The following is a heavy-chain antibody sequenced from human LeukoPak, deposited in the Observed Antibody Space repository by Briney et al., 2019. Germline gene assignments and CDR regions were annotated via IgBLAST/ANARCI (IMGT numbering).Heavy chain of an antibody. CDR2: IKQDGSEK. Sequence: GGSLRLSCAASGFTFSNYWMSWVRRAPGKGLEWVANIKQDGSEKYYVDSVKGRFTISRDNAKNSLYLQMNSLRAEDTAVYYCARDDDWNYEDYWGQGTLVTVSS. J-gene: IGHJ4*02. V-gene: IGHV3-7*01. CDR3: ARDDDWNYEDY. CDR1: GFTFSNYW. D-gene: IGHD1-7*01.